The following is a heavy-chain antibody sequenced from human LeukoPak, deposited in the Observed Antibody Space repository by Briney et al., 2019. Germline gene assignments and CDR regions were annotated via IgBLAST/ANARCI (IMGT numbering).Heavy chain of an antibody. V-gene: IGHV4-39*07. Sequence: SETLSLTCTVSGGSISSSSYYWGWIRQPPGKGLEWIGSIYYSGSTYYNPSLKSRVTISVDTSKNQFSLKLSSVTAADTAVYFCARVDYYGGYFDYWGQGTPVTVSS. D-gene: IGHD3-10*01. CDR3: ARVDYYGGYFDY. J-gene: IGHJ4*02. CDR1: GGSISSSSYY. CDR2: IYYSGST.